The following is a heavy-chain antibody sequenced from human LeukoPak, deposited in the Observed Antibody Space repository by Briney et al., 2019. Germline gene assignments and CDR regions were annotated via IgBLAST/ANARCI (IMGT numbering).Heavy chain of an antibody. D-gene: IGHD3-3*01. V-gene: IGHV1-18*01. CDR2: ISAYNGNT. CDR3: ARDRVTYYDFWSGYSRRGNAFDI. CDR1: GYTFTSYG. Sequence: GASVKVSCKASGYTFTSYGISWVRQAPGQGLEWMGWISAYNGNTNYAQKLQGRVTMTTDTSTSTAYMELRSLRSDDTAVYYCARDRVTYYDFWSGYSRRGNAFDIWDQGTMVTVSS. J-gene: IGHJ3*02.